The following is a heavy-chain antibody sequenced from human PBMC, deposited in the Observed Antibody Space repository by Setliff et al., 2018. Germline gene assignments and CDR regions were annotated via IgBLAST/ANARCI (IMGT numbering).Heavy chain of an antibody. CDR1: GGGGSFSAYY. Sequence: SETLSLTCGVSGGGGSFSAYYWSWIRQPPGKGLEWIGEISPGGSTIYNPSLRSRVTMSVDTAKNRFSLNLTSVTAADTAVYYCATSGTYRYFDYWGQGILVTVSS. V-gene: IGHV4-34*01. CDR3: ATSGTYRYFDY. J-gene: IGHJ4*02. D-gene: IGHD1-1*01. CDR2: ISPGGST.